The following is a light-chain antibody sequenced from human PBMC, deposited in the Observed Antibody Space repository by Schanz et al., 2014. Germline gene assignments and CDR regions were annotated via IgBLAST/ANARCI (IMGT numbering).Light chain of an antibody. CDR2: GNS. J-gene: IGLJ3*02. Sequence: QSVLTQPPSVSGAPGQRVTISCTGSSSNLGASYDVQWYQQLPGTAPKLLVYGNSNRPSGVPDRFSGSKSGTSASLAISGLQADDEADYYCSSYTSSSWVFGGGTKVTVL. CDR3: SSYTSSSWV. CDR1: SSNLGASYD. V-gene: IGLV1-40*01.